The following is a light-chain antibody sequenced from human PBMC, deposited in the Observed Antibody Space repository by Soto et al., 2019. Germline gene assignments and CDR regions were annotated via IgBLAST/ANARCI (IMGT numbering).Light chain of an antibody. CDR2: ANT. Sequence: QSVLTHPPSVSRAPGQRVTIPCTCSSSHIGAGYDVHCYQPLPGTAPKLLIYANTNRPSGVPGRFSGSTSGTSTSLPITGLQAEDEADYYCQYYDSSLSGYVFGTGTKVTVL. CDR1: SSHIGAGYD. CDR3: QYYDSSLSGYV. V-gene: IGLV1-40*01. J-gene: IGLJ1*01.